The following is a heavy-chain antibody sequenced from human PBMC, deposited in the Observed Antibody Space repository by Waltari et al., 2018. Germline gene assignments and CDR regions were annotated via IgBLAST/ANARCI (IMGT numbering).Heavy chain of an antibody. CDR2: IYSGGRT. D-gene: IGHD4-17*01. V-gene: IGHV3-53*05. J-gene: IGHJ4*02. Sequence: SGFTVSSNYMSWVRQAPGKGLALVSVIYSGGRTYYADSVKVRFTISRDNAKNSLYLQMNSLRAEDTALYYCAKDSGDYYFDYWGQGTLVTVSS. CDR1: GFTVSSNY. CDR3: AKDSGDYYFDY.